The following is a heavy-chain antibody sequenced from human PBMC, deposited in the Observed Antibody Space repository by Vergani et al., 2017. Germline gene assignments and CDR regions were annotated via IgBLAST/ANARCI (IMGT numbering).Heavy chain of an antibody. D-gene: IGHD6-19*01. CDR2: IAGTTDDT. J-gene: IGHJ4*02. CDR1: GFTFNKYA. V-gene: IGHV3-23*04. Sequence: EVQLVESGGGLVKPGGSLRLSCAASGFTFNKYAMSWVRQAPGKGLEWVSSIAGTTDDTYYADSVKGRFTISRDKSKDTLYLQMDSLRAEDTAVYYCAKDGDGRGWPEIDHWGQGTLVTVSS. CDR3: AKDGDGRGWPEIDH.